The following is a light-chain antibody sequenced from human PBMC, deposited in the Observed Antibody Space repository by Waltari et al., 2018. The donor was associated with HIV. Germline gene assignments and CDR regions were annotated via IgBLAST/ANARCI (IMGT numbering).Light chain of an antibody. CDR1: NIGSKS. V-gene: IGLV3-21*04. Sequence: SYVLTQPPSVSVDPGETARITCGGTNIGSKSVQGNQQKPGQAPVLVIYDDNDRPSGIPERFSGSSSGNTATLTISRVEAGDEADYYCQVWDTTTDQWVFGGGTELAVL. CDR2: DDN. CDR3: QVWDTTTDQWV. J-gene: IGLJ3*02.